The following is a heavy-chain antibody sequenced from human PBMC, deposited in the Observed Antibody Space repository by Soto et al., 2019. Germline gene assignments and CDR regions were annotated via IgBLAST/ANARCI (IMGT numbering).Heavy chain of an antibody. V-gene: IGHV5-51*01. CDR3: ARPVTEGMATLYFDY. D-gene: IGHD5-12*01. CDR2: IYPGDSDT. J-gene: IGHJ4*02. Sequence: ESLKISCKGSGYSFTSYWIGWVRQMPGKGLEWMGIIYPGDSDTRYSPSFQGQVTTSADKSISTAYLQWSSLKASDTAMYYCARPVTEGMATLYFDYWGQGTLVTVSS. CDR1: GYSFTSYW.